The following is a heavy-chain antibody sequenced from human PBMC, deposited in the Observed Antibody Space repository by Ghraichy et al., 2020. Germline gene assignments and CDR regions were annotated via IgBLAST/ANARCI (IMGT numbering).Heavy chain of an antibody. CDR2: MNPNSGNT. CDR1: GYTFTSYD. V-gene: IGHV1-8*01. D-gene: IGHD3-16*01. CDR3: ARGLGRLGEASRLLRY. J-gene: IGHJ4*02. Sequence: ASVKVSCKASGYTFTSYDINWVRQATGQGLEWMGWMNPNSGNTGYAQKFQGRVTMTRNTSISTAYMELSSLRSEDTAVYYCARGLGRLGEASRLLRYWGQGTLVTVSS.